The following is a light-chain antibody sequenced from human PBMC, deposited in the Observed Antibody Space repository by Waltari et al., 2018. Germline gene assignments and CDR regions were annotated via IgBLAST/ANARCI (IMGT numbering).Light chain of an antibody. Sequence: QSVLTQPPSASGTPGQRVAISCSGSSSNIGTNYVYWFQQLPGTAPKLLIYRNNQRPSGVPDRFSGSKSGTSASLAISGLRSEDEADFYCAAWDDSLSNYVFGTGTTVTVL. CDR1: SSNIGTNY. J-gene: IGLJ1*01. CDR3: AAWDDSLSNYV. V-gene: IGLV1-47*01. CDR2: RNN.